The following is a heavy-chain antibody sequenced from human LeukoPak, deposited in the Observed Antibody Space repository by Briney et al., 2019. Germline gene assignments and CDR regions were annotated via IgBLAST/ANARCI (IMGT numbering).Heavy chain of an antibody. V-gene: IGHV3-53*01. CDR2: IYSDGST. Sequence: PGGSLRLSCAASGFIVSSNFMRWVRQAPGKGLDWVSFIYSDGSTYYTDSVKGRFTISRDNSKNTLYLQMNSLRAEDTAVYYCARGVGPGNAFDIWGQGTMVTVSS. CDR3: ARGVGPGNAFDI. J-gene: IGHJ3*02. CDR1: GFIVSSNF. D-gene: IGHD1-26*01.